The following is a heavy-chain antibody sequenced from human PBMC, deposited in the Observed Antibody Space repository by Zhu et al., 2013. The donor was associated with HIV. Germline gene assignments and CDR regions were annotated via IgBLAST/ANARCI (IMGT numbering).Heavy chain of an antibody. CDR2: IIPIFGTA. D-gene: IGHD3-10*01. V-gene: IGHV1-69*01. CDR3: ARVGTMVRGVRPDRGRLYYFDY. CDR1: GGTFSSYA. J-gene: IGHJ4*02. Sequence: QVQLVQSGAEVKKPGSSVKVSCKASGGTFSSYAISWVRQAPGQGLEWMGGIIPIFGTANYAQKFQGRVTITADESTSTAYMELSSLRSEDTAVYYCARVGTMVRGVRPDRGRLYYFDYWGQGTLVTVSS.